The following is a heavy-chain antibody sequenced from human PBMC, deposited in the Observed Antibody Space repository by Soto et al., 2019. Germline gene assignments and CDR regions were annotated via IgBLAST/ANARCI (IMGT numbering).Heavy chain of an antibody. Sequence: GSLRLSCAASGFTFSSYAMSWVRQAPGKGLEWVSAISGSGGSTYYADSVKGRFTISRDNSKNTLYLQMNSLRAEDTAVYYCAKDLYYDSSGYYNPPFDYWGQGTLVTVSS. CDR1: GFTFSSYA. CDR2: ISGSGGST. CDR3: AKDLYYDSSGYYNPPFDY. D-gene: IGHD3-22*01. J-gene: IGHJ4*02. V-gene: IGHV3-23*01.